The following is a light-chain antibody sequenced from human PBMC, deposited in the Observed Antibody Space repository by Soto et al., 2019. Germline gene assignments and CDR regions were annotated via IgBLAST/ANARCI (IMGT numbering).Light chain of an antibody. CDR1: SSNIGSNY. V-gene: IGLV1-47*01. CDR3: AAWDDSLSGQGVV. J-gene: IGLJ2*01. CDR2: RNN. Sequence: QSVLTQPPSASGTPGQRVTISCSGSSSNIGSNYVYWYQQLPGTAPKLLIYRNNQRPSGVPDRFSGSKSSTSASLAISGLRSEDEADYYCAAWDDSLSGQGVVFGGGTQLTVL.